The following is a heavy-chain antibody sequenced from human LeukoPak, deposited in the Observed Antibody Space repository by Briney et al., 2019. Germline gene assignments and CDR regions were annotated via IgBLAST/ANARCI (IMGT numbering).Heavy chain of an antibody. CDR1: GYTFTSYD. CDR3: ARGIVLVPAAIGGGRDWFDP. D-gene: IGHD2-2*01. V-gene: IGHV1-8*01. J-gene: IGHJ5*02. CDR2: MNPNRGNT. Sequence: SVNVSCKASGYTFTSYDINWVRQPSGQGLEWMGWMNPNRGNTRYAQKFEGRVTMTRNTSISTAYMELSSLRSEDTAVYYCARGIVLVPAAIGGGRDWFDPWGQGTLVTVSS.